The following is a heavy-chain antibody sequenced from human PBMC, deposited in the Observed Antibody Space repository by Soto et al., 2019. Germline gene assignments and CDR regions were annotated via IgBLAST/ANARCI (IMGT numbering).Heavy chain of an antibody. J-gene: IGHJ5*02. CDR3: VRHGRSGGSSYSGWFDP. D-gene: IGHD2-15*01. CDR2: IYSIESDA. V-gene: IGHV5-51*01. CDR1: GYTFANYW. Sequence: GESLKISCEASGYTFANYWIGWVRQMPGKGLELMGIIYSIESDARYSPSFQGQVIISADKSINTAYLQWSSWRASDTAIYYCVRHGRSGGSSYSGWFDPWGQGTLVTVSS.